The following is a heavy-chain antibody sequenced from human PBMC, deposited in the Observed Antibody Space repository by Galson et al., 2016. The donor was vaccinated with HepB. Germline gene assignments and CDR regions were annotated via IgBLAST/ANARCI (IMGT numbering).Heavy chain of an antibody. CDR1: GGSISSSSYY. J-gene: IGHJ4*02. V-gene: IGHV4-39*01. D-gene: IGHD2-15*01. Sequence: SETLSLTCTVSGGSISSSSYYWGWIRQPPGKGLEWIGSIYYSGSTYYNPSLKSRVTISVDTSKNHFSLKLSSVTAADTAVYYCAITGYCSGGSCQGAIDYWGQGTLVTVSS. CDR2: IYYSGST. CDR3: AITGYCSGGSCQGAIDY.